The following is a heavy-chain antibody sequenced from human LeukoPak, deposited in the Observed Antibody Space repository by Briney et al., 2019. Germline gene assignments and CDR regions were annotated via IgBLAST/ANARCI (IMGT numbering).Heavy chain of an antibody. V-gene: IGHV1-46*01. CDR1: GYTFTSYY. CDR2: INPTGGST. D-gene: IGHD3-16*01. J-gene: IGHJ3*02. Sequence: EASVKVSCKASGYTFTSYYMNWVRQAPGQGLEWMGIINPTGGSTSYAQKSQGRVTMTRDTSTSTVYMELSSLRSEDTAVYYCARGLTFGGVTNDAFDIWGQGTMVTVSS. CDR3: ARGLTFGGVTNDAFDI.